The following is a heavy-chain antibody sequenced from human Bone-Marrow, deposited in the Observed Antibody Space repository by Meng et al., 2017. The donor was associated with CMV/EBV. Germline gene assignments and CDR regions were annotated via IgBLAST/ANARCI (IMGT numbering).Heavy chain of an antibody. CDR2: IKEDGSEK. Sequence: GESLKISCAASGFTFSSYWMTWVRQAPGKGLEWVANIKEDGSEKFYVDSVKGRFTISRDNAKNSLYLQMNSLRAEDTAVYYCARSQLLYYYYGMDVWGQGTTVTVSS. CDR3: ARSQLLYYYYGMDV. J-gene: IGHJ6*02. D-gene: IGHD2-2*01. CDR1: GFTFSSYW. V-gene: IGHV3-7*03.